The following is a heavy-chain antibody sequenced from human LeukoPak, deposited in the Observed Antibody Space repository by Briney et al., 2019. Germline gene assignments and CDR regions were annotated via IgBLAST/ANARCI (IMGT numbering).Heavy chain of an antibody. D-gene: IGHD6-13*01. J-gene: IGHJ4*02. V-gene: IGHV4-34*01. CDR2: INHSGST. Sequence: PSETLSLTCAVYGGSFSGYYWSWIRQPPGKGLEWIGEINHSGSTNYNPSLKSRVTISVDTSKNQFSLKLSSVTAADTVVYYCARGGGSSDYWGQGTLVTVSS. CDR1: GGSFSGYY. CDR3: ARGGGSSDY.